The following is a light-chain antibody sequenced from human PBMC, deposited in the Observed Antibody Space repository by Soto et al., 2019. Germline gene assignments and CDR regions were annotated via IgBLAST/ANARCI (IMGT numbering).Light chain of an antibody. CDR3: QQYNSYSWT. J-gene: IGKJ1*01. Sequence: DIQMTQSPSTLSASVGDRVTITCRASQSISSWFAWYQQKPGKAPKLLIYKASSLESGVPSRFSGSGSGTEFTITISSLQPDDFATYYCQQYNSYSWTFGQGTKVEIK. CDR2: KAS. V-gene: IGKV1-5*03. CDR1: QSISSW.